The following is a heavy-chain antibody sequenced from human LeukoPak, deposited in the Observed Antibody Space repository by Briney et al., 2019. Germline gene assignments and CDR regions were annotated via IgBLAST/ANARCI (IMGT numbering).Heavy chain of an antibody. Sequence: NSSETLSLTCTVSGGSISSGSYYWSWIRQPAGKGLEWIGRIYTSGSTNYNPSLKSRVTISVDTSKNQFSLKLSSVTAADTAVYYCARDSGYCSSTSCWVWGQGTLVTVSS. J-gene: IGHJ4*02. D-gene: IGHD2-2*03. CDR3: ARDSGYCSSTSCWV. V-gene: IGHV4-61*02. CDR1: GGSISSGSYY. CDR2: IYTSGST.